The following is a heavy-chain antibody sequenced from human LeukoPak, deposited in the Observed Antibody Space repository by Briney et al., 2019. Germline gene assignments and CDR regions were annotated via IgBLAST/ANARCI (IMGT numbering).Heavy chain of an antibody. J-gene: IGHJ4*02. CDR2: INPNSGGT. Sequence: ASVKVSCKASGGTFSSYAISWVRQAPGQGLEWMGWINPNSGGTNYAQKFRGRVTMTRDTSISTAYMELSRLRSDDTAVYYCARDDGSCSGSYYCFVDYWGQGTLVTVSS. D-gene: IGHD1-26*01. CDR3: ARDDGSCSGSYYCFVDY. CDR1: GGTFSSYA. V-gene: IGHV1-2*02.